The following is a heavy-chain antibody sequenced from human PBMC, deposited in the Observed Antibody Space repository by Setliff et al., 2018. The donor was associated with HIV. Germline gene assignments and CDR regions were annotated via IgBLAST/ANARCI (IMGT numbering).Heavy chain of an antibody. CDR1: GYSFTSYW. CDR2: IYPGDSDT. J-gene: IGHJ3*02. CDR3: ARPPKSYGSGSDAFDI. D-gene: IGHD3-10*01. Sequence: LGESLKISCKGSGYSFTSYWIGWVRQMPGKGLEWMGIIYPGDSDTRYSPSFQGQVTIPADKSISTAYLQWSSLKASDTAMYYCARPPKSYGSGSDAFDIWGQGTMVTVSS. V-gene: IGHV5-51*01.